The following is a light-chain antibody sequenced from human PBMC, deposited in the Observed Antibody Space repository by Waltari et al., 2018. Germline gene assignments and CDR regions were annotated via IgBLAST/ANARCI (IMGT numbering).Light chain of an antibody. Sequence: EIAFTQSQGTLSLSQGERATLSCRASQSIGKYLVWYQQKPGQAPRLLMYAASTRATGIPDRFSGSGSGTDFSLTISRLEPEDFSVYYCHKYDRLPAPFGQGTRWRSN. J-gene: IGKJ1*01. CDR3: HKYDRLPAP. CDR1: QSIGKY. CDR2: AAS. V-gene: IGKV3-20*01.